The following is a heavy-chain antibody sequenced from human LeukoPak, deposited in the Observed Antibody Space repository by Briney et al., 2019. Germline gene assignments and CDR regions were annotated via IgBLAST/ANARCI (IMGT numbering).Heavy chain of an antibody. D-gene: IGHD5-24*01. J-gene: IGHJ4*02. Sequence: GGSLRLSCAASGFTFSDYWMSWVRQAPGKGLEWVSLISGDGGNTYYADSVKGRFIISRDNSKNSLYLQMNSLRTEDTALYYCAKDIGDGYNFGFDYWGQGTLVTVSS. V-gene: IGHV3-43*02. CDR1: GFTFSDYW. CDR3: AKDIGDGYNFGFDY. CDR2: ISGDGGNT.